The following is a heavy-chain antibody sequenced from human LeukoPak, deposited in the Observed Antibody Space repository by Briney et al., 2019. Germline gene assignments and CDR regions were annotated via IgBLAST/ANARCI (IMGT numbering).Heavy chain of an antibody. CDR1: GFTFSSYA. D-gene: IGHD2-2*01. Sequence: GGSLRLSCAASGFTFSSYATSWVRQAPGKGLEWVSAISGSGGSTYYADSVKGRFTISRDNSKNTLYLQMNSLRAEDTAVYYCARSQPSVRRFDYWGQGTLVTVSS. J-gene: IGHJ4*02. CDR2: ISGSGGST. CDR3: ARSQPSVRRFDY. V-gene: IGHV3-23*01.